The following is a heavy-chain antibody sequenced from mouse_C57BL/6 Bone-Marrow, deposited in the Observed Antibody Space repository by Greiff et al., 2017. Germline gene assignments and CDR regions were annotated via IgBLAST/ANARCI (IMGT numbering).Heavy chain of an antibody. V-gene: IGHV1-54*01. CDR2: INPGSGGT. J-gene: IGHJ3*01. CDR1: GYAFTNYL. D-gene: IGHD4-1*01. CDR3: ARTKNGDSWFAY. Sequence: VQLQQSGAELVRPGTSVKVSCKASGYAFTNYLIEWVKQRPGQGLEWIGVINPGSGGTNYNEKFKGKATLTADKSSSTAYMQLSSLASEDSAVSCCARTKNGDSWFAYWGQGTLVTVSA.